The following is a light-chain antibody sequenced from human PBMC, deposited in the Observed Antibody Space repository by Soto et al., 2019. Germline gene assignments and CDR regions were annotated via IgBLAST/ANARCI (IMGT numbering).Light chain of an antibody. CDR3: QQYGTSPRT. CDR1: QSVRNNY. CDR2: AAS. Sequence: EIVLTQSPGTLSLSPGERANLSCRASQSVRNNYLAWYQQRPGQAPRLLIYAASSRATGIPDRFSGSGSGTDFTLTISRLEPEDFAVYYCQQYGTSPRTFGQGTKVEIK. J-gene: IGKJ1*01. V-gene: IGKV3-20*01.